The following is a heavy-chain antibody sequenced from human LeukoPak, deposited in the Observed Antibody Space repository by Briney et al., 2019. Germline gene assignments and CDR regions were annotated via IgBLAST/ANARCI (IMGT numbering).Heavy chain of an antibody. CDR3: ARGQVPYYYDSSGITWGRYYYGMDV. D-gene: IGHD3-22*01. CDR1: GGTFSSYA. J-gene: IGHJ6*02. Sequence: SVKVSCKASGGTFSSYAISWVRQAPGQGLEWMGGIIPIFGTANYAQKFQGRVTITADESTSTAYMELSSLRSEDTAVHYCARGQVPYYYDSSGITWGRYYYGMDVWGQGTTVTVSS. V-gene: IGHV1-69*13. CDR2: IIPIFGTA.